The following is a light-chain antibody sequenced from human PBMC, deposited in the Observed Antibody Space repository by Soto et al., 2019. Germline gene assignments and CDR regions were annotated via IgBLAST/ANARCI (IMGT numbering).Light chain of an antibody. V-gene: IGKV3-20*01. J-gene: IGKJ2*01. CDR2: GAS. Sequence: EIVLTQSPGTLSLSPGERATLSCRASHSVSSSYLAWYQQKPGQAPRLLIYGASSRATGIPDRFSGSGSGTDFTLTISRLEHEDLSVYYCQQYGSSPPYTFGQGTKMEIK. CDR3: QQYGSSPPYT. CDR1: HSVSSSY.